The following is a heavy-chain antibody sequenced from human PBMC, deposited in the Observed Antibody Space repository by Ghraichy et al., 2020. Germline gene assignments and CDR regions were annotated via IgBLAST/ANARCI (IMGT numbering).Heavy chain of an antibody. Sequence: GGSLRLSCAASGFTFSSYSMNWVRQAPGKGLEWVSYISSSSSTIYYADSVKGRFTISRDNAKNSLYLQMNSLRAEDTAVYYCEGGRIAVAGKEYAFDIWGQGTMVTVSS. CDR2: ISSSSSTI. CDR3: EGGRIAVAGKEYAFDI. V-gene: IGHV3-48*01. CDR1: GFTFSSYS. D-gene: IGHD6-19*01. J-gene: IGHJ3*02.